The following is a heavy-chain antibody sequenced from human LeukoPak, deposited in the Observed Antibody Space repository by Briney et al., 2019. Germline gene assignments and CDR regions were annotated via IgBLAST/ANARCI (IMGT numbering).Heavy chain of an antibody. CDR1: GFTFSSYA. D-gene: IGHD6-13*01. Sequence: PGGSLRLSCAASGFTFSSYAMSWVRQAPGKGLEWVSGITGGGGNTYYADSVKGRFTISRDNSKNTLYLQVSSLRAEDTAIYYCAKDTSTRWYSSTPLPGDYWGQGTLVTVSS. CDR3: AKDTSTRWYSSTPLPGDY. J-gene: IGHJ4*02. V-gene: IGHV3-23*01. CDR2: ITGGGGNT.